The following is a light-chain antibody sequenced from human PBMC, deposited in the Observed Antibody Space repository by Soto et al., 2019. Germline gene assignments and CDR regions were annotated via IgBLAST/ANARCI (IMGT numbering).Light chain of an antibody. V-gene: IGLV2-14*01. CDR2: DVS. CDR1: SSDVGGYNY. J-gene: IGLJ2*01. Sequence: QSALTQPASVSGSPGQSITISCTGTSSDVGGYNYVSWYQQHPGKAPKLMIYDVSNRPSGVSNRFSGSKSGNTASLTISGLQAEDEADYYFSSYTSSSTVVFGGGTMLAVL. CDR3: SSYTSSSTVV.